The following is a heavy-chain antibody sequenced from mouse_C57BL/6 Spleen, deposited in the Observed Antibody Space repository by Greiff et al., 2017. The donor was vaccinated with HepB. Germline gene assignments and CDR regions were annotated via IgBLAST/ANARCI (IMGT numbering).Heavy chain of an antibody. D-gene: IGHD2-1*01. Sequence: QVQLKESGPELVKPGASVKLSCKASGYTFTSYDINWVKQRPGQGLEWIGWIYPRDGSTKYNEKFKGKATLTVDTSSSTAYMELHSLTSEDSAVYFCARHGNYLKFAYWGQGTLVTVSA. V-gene: IGHV1-85*01. CDR2: IYPRDGST. J-gene: IGHJ3*01. CDR1: GYTFTSYD. CDR3: ARHGNYLKFAY.